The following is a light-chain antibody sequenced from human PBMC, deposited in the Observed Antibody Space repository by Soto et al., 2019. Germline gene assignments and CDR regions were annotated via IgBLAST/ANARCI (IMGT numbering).Light chain of an antibody. CDR1: QSISSW. CDR3: QQYNSYSSFT. V-gene: IGKV1-5*03. J-gene: IGKJ3*01. CDR2: KAS. Sequence: DIQMTQSPSTLSASVGDRVTITCRASQSISSWLGWYQQKPGKAPKLLIYKASSLESGGPSRFSGSGSGTEFTLTISSLQPDDFATYYCQQYNSYSSFTFGPGTKVDIK.